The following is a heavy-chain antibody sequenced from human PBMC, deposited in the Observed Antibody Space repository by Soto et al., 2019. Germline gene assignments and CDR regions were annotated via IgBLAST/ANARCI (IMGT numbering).Heavy chain of an antibody. CDR3: AGYGDYDYYYYYYMDV. D-gene: IGHD4-17*01. Sequence: QLQLQESGPGLVKPSETLSLTCTVSGGSISSSSYYWGWIRQPPGKGLEWIGSIYYSGSTYYNPSLKSRVTISVDTSKNQFYLKLSSVTAADTAVYYCAGYGDYDYYYYYYMDVWGKVTTVTASS. V-gene: IGHV4-39*01. CDR2: IYYSGST. J-gene: IGHJ6*03. CDR1: GGSISSSSYY.